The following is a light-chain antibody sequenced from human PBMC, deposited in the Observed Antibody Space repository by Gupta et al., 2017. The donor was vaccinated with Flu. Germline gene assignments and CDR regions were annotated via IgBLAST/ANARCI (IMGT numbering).Light chain of an antibody. CDR3: QQRANWLSLS. J-gene: IGKJ4*01. CDR2: GAS. Sequence: EIVLTQSPPTLSLSPGERATLSCRATQSVGHDSAWYQQRPGQAPRLVIYGASNRATGIPARFSGSGSGTDFTLTISSLESKDFAVYYCQQRANWLSLSFGGGTKVDIK. V-gene: IGKV3-11*01. CDR1: QSVGHD.